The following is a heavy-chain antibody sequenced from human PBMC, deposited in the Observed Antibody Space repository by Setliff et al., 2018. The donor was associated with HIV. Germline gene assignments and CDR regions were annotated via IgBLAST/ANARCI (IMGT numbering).Heavy chain of an antibody. CDR1: GGSISTYY. CDR3: ARDSSSWFDY. Sequence: SETLSLTCTVSGGSISTYYWSWIRQPPGKGLEWIGSIYFTGSSDNNPSLKSRVTLSVDTSKHQFSLKLSSVTAADTAVYYCARDSSSWFDYWGQGTLVTVSS. D-gene: IGHD6-13*01. V-gene: IGHV4-59*01. CDR2: IYFTGSS. J-gene: IGHJ4*02.